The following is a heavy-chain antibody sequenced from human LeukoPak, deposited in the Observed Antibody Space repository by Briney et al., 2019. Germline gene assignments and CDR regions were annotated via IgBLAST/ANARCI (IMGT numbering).Heavy chain of an antibody. CDR1: GFTFSSYS. Sequence: GGSLRLSCAASGFTFSSYSMNWVRQAPGKGLEWVASISRNSTYIHYADSVKGRFTISRDNARNSLFLQMNSLRAEDTAIYYGARDEGYYFDSWGQGTQVTASS. CDR3: ARDEGYYFDS. CDR2: ISRNSTYI. V-gene: IGHV3-21*01. J-gene: IGHJ4*02.